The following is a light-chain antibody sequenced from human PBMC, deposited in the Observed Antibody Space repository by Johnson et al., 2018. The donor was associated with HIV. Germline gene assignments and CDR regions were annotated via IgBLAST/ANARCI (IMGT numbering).Light chain of an antibody. J-gene: IGLJ1*01. V-gene: IGLV1-51*01. CDR2: DNN. Sequence: QSVLTQPPSMSAAPGQKVTISCSGSSSNIGNNYVSWYQQLPGTAPKLLIYDNNKRPSGIPDRFSGSKSGTSATLGITGLQTGDEADYYCGTWDSSLCALYVFGTGTKITVL. CDR3: GTWDSSLCALYV. CDR1: SSNIGNNY.